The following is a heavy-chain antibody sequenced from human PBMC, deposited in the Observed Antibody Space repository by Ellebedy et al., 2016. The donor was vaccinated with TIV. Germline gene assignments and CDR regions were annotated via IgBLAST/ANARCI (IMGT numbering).Heavy chain of an antibody. Sequence: AASVKVSCKASGYTFTSYDINWVRQATGQGLEWMGWMNPNSGNTGYAQKFQGRVTMTRDTSTSTVYMELSSLRSEDTAVYYCARKSGSYLEYWGQGTLVTVSS. CDR1: GYTFTSYD. V-gene: IGHV1-8*01. CDR3: ARKSGSYLEY. J-gene: IGHJ4*02. CDR2: MNPNSGNT. D-gene: IGHD1-26*01.